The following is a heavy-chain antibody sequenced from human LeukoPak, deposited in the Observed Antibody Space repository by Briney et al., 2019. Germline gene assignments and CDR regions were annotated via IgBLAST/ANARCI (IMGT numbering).Heavy chain of an antibody. CDR3: ARAQGGKIQLWDYYFDY. Sequence: PGGSLRLSCAASGFTVSDNYSSWVRQAPGKGVEWVALIYISCTTHPDSVSASFPLSIDKSKNMLYLQMNSLRAEDTAVYFCARAQGGKIQLWDYYFDYWGQGTLVTVSS. V-gene: IGHV3-66*01. CDR2: IYISCTT. D-gene: IGHD5-18*01. CDR1: GFTVSDNY. J-gene: IGHJ4*02.